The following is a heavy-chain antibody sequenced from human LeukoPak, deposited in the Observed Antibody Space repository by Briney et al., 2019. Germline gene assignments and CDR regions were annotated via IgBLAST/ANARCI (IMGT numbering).Heavy chain of an antibody. CDR1: GFTFSSYG. D-gene: IGHD2-2*01. J-gene: IGHJ5*02. CDR2: IRYDGSNK. V-gene: IGHV3-30*02. Sequence: GGSLRLSCAASGFTFSSYGMHWVRQAPGKGLEWVAFIRYDGSNKYYADSVKGRFTISRDNSKNTLYLQMNSLRAEDTAVYYCAKEKVPAARRGWFDPWGQGTLDTVSS. CDR3: AKEKVPAARRGWFDP.